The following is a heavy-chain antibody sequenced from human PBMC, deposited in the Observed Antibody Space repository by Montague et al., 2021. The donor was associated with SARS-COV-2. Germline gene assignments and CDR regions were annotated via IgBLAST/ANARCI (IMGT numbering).Heavy chain of an antibody. J-gene: IGHJ4*02. D-gene: IGHD2-8*01. CDR2: ISYEGSKR. Sequence: SLRLSCAVAGFTFNNHGMHWVRQAPGKGLEWVSYISYEGSKRFYADSVRGRFTISRDGSKNTLYLQMNSLRVEDTATYYCAKSKVVCMLYVMRDHFDHWGQGALVTVSS. CDR1: GFTFNNHG. V-gene: IGHV3-33*03. CDR3: AKSKVVCMLYVMRDHFDH.